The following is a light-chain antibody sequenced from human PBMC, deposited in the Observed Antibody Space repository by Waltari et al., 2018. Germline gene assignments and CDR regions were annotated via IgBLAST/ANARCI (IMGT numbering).Light chain of an antibody. J-gene: IGKJ4*01. CDR2: GAS. V-gene: IGKV3-15*01. Sequence: EVVMTQSPATLSVSPGERVTLSCRASQSVSRFVAWYQQKPGQAPRLLIYGASTRATGSPARFSGSGSGTEFTLTISSLQSEDFAVYYCQQYNDWPPLTFGGGTKLEIK. CDR1: QSVSRF. CDR3: QQYNDWPPLT.